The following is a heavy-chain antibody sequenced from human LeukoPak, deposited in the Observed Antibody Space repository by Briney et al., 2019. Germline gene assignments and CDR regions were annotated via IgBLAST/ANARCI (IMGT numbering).Heavy chain of an antibody. V-gene: IGHV3-23*01. CDR1: GFTFSSYA. CDR2: ISGSGGST. Sequence: GGSLRLSCAASGFTFSSYAMSWVRQAPGKGLEWVSAISGSGGSTYYADSVKGRFTISRDNSENTLYLQMNSLRAEDTAVYYCAKVRRDIVVVPAASFDYWGQGTLVTVSS. D-gene: IGHD2-2*01. CDR3: AKVRRDIVVVPAASFDY. J-gene: IGHJ4*02.